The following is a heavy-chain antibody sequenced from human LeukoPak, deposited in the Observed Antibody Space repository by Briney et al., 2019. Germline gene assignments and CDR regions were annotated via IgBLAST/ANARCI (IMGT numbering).Heavy chain of an antibody. Sequence: SGGSLRLSCAASGFNFSIYAMNWVRQAPGKGLEWVSGISGSGGSTDYADSVKGRFTISRDNSKNTLYLEMNSLRAEDTAVYYCATPWRGGWGQGTLVTVSS. D-gene: IGHD3-3*01. CDR3: ATPWRGG. CDR2: ISGSGGST. J-gene: IGHJ4*02. CDR1: GFNFSIYA. V-gene: IGHV3-23*01.